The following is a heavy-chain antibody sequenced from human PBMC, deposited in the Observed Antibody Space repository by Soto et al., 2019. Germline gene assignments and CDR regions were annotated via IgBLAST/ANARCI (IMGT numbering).Heavy chain of an antibody. CDR3: ARDLGDGYNFLDY. J-gene: IGHJ4*02. CDR1: GYTFTGYY. V-gene: IGHV1-2*02. D-gene: IGHD5-12*01. CDR2: INPNSGGT. Sequence: QVQLVQSGAEVKKPGASVKVSCKASGYTFTGYYMHWVRQAPGQGLEWMGWINPNSGGTNYAKKFQGRVTMTRDTSISTAYMELSRLRSDDTAVYYCARDLGDGYNFLDYWGQGTLVTVSS.